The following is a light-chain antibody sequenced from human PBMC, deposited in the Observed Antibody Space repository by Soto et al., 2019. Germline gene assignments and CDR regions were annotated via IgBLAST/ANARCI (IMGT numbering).Light chain of an antibody. Sequence: QSALTQPASVSGSPGQSITISCTGTSSDVGGYDYVSWYQQHPDKAPKLMLSEVSNRPSGVSHRFSGSKSGNTAALTISRLQAEDEADYYCSSYARSNSLVFGGGTQRTVL. CDR1: SSDVGGYDY. CDR2: EVS. J-gene: IGLJ2*01. CDR3: SSYARSNSLV. V-gene: IGLV2-14*01.